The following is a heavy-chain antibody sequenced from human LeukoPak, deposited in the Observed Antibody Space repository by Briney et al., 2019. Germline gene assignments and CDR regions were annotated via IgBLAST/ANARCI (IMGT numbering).Heavy chain of an antibody. J-gene: IGHJ4*02. V-gene: IGHV1-2*02. CDR3: ARSGEI. Sequence: ASVKVSFKSSVYAFTRYNMHCMRQTPGQGLEWMGWINCNNGDTIYAQKFEGRVTVTRETSISTAYMELSRLEYDDTAVYYCARSGEIWGQGTLVTVSS. CDR1: VYAFTRYN. D-gene: IGHD3-10*01. CDR2: INCNNGDT.